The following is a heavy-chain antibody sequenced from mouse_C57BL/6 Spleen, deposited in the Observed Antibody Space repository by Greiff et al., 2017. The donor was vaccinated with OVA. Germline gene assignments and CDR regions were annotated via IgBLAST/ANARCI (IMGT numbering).Heavy chain of an antibody. J-gene: IGHJ2*01. Sequence: QVQLQQSGPELVKPGASVKISCKASGYAFSSSWMNWVKQRPGQGLEWIGRIYPGDGDTNYNGKFKGKATLTADKSSSTAYMQLSSLTSEDSAVYFCARYGVITTKYYFCGWGKGATLSVDS. V-gene: IGHV1-82*01. CDR2: IYPGDGDT. D-gene: IGHD1-1*01. CDR3: ARYGVITTKYYFCG. CDR1: GYAFSSSW.